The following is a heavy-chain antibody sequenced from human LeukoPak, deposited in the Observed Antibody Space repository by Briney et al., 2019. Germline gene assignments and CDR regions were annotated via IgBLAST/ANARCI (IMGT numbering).Heavy chain of an antibody. CDR1: GFTFSSYE. V-gene: IGHV3-48*03. J-gene: IGHJ6*04. CDR3: AEPGITMIGGV. D-gene: IGHD3-10*02. Sequence: GGSLRLSCAASGFTFSSYEMNWVRQAPGKGLEWVSYISSSGSTIYYADSVEGRFTISRDNAKNSLYLQMNSLRAEDTAVYYCAEPGITMIGGVWGKGTTVTISS. CDR2: ISSSGSTI.